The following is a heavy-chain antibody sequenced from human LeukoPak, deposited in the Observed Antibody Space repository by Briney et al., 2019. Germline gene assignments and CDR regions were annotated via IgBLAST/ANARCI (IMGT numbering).Heavy chain of an antibody. CDR3: ARAQGIAVAGIGYYYGMDV. D-gene: IGHD6-19*01. V-gene: IGHV3-74*01. Sequence: GGSLRLSCAASGFTFSSYWMHWVRQAPGKGLVWVSRINSDGSSTSYADSVKGRFTISRDNAKNTLYLQMNSLRAEDTAVYYCARAQGIAVAGIGYYYGMDVWGQGTTVTVSS. CDR1: GFTFSSYW. CDR2: INSDGSST. J-gene: IGHJ6*02.